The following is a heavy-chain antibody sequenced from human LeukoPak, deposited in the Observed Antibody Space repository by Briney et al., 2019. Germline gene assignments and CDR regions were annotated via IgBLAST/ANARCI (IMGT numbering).Heavy chain of an antibody. CDR3: ARDKASSGWYYFDY. D-gene: IGHD6-19*01. J-gene: IGHJ4*02. V-gene: IGHV3-48*01. CDR1: EFPLSSYC. CDR2: ISSSSDII. Sequence: AGSLTLSCAASEFPLSSYCMNWVRQGPGKGLEWVSFISSSSDIISYTDSVKGRFTVSRDNAKNSLYLQMNSLRAEDTAVYYCARDKASSGWYYFDYWSQGSLVTVSS.